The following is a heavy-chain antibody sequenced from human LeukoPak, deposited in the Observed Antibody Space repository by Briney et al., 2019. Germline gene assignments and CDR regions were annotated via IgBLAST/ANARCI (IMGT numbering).Heavy chain of an antibody. CDR3: ARGWRGGAPNWFDP. Sequence: GGSLRLSCAASGFTFSSYSMNWVRQAPGKGLEWVSSISSSSSYIYYADSVKGRFTISRDNAKSSLYLQMNSLRAEDTGVYYCARGWRGGAPNWFDPWGEGPMVTVPP. D-gene: IGHD5-24*01. J-gene: IGHJ5*02. V-gene: IGHV3-21*01. CDR1: GFTFSSYS. CDR2: ISSSSSYI.